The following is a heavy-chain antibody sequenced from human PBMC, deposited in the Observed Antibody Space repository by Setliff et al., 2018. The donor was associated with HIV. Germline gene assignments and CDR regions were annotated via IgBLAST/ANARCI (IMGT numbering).Heavy chain of an antibody. J-gene: IGHJ4*02. V-gene: IGHV3-66*02. CDR1: GFTVSSNY. CDR2: IYSGGST. D-gene: IGHD4-4*01. Sequence: GGSLRLSCAASGFTVSSNYMSWVRQAPGKGLEWVSLIYSGGSTYYADSVKGRFTISRDNSKNTLYLQMNSLRAEDTAAYYCASLGYGNPSWGYWGQGTLVTVSS. CDR3: ASLGYGNPSWGY.